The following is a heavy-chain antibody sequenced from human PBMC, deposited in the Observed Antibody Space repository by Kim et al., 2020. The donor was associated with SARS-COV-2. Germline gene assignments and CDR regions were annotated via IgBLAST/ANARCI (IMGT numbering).Heavy chain of an antibody. J-gene: IGHJ4*02. CDR2: GTT. D-gene: IGHD6-19*01. CDR3: TTEGAVAGY. Sequence: GTTDYAAPVKGRFTISRDDSKNTLYLQMNSRKTEDTAVYYCTTEGAVAGYWGQGTLVTVSS. V-gene: IGHV3-15*01.